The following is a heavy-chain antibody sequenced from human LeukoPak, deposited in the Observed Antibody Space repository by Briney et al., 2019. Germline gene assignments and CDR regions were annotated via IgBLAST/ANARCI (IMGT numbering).Heavy chain of an antibody. Sequence: GGSLRLSCAASGFTFSKAWMSWVRQAPGKGLEWVSAISGSGGSTYYADSVKGRFTISRDNSKNTLYLQMNSLRAEDTAVYYCAKVMPPGRIRFYSYYMDVWGKGTTVTVS. V-gene: IGHV3-23*01. CDR2: ISGSGGST. CDR1: GFTFSKAW. J-gene: IGHJ6*03. CDR3: AKVMPPGRIRFYSYYMDV. D-gene: IGHD2-15*01.